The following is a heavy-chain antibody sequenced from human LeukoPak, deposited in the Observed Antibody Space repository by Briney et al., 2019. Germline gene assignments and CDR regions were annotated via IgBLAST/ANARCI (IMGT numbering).Heavy chain of an antibody. CDR3: ASGGSGSYYNEPVDY. CDR2: IIPIFGTA. Sequence: SVKVSCKVSGGTFSSYAISWVRQAPGQGLEWIGRIIPIFGTANYAQKFQGRVTITTDESTSTAYMELSSLRSEDTAVYYCASGGSGSYYNEPVDYWGQGTLVTVSS. V-gene: IGHV1-69*05. J-gene: IGHJ4*02. CDR1: GGTFSSYA. D-gene: IGHD3-10*01.